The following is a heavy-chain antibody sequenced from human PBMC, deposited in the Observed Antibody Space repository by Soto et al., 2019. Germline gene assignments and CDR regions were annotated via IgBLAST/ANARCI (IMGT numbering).Heavy chain of an antibody. CDR1: GYTFTSYG. V-gene: IGHV1-18*01. Sequence: ASVKVSCKASGYTFTSYGISWVRQAPGQGLEWMGWISAYNGNTNYAQKLQGRVSMTTDKSTSTAYMELSSLRSEDTAVYYCASEQQLDPDYYYYGMDVWGQGTTVTVSS. CDR3: ASEQQLDPDYYYYGMDV. D-gene: IGHD6-13*01. CDR2: ISAYNGNT. J-gene: IGHJ6*02.